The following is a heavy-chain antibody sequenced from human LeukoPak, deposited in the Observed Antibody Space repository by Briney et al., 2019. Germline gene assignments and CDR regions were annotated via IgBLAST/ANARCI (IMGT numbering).Heavy chain of an antibody. Sequence: ASVTVSCKASGYTFTGHYMHWVRQAPGQGLEWMGWINPNNGGTNYAQKFQGRVTMTRDTSISTAYMELSRLRSDDTAVYYCARGYALYSGRYIDFDYWGQGTLVTVSS. V-gene: IGHV1-2*02. CDR3: ARGYALYSGRYIDFDY. CDR2: INPNNGGT. CDR1: GYTFTGHY. D-gene: IGHD1-26*01. J-gene: IGHJ4*02.